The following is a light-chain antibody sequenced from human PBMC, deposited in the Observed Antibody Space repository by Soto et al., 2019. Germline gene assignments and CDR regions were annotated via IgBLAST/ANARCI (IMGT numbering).Light chain of an antibody. Sequence: WTQVPWGQCVAPGGRGIISKRAIQSVSNNYLAWYQQKPGQAPRLLIYGASNRATGIPDRFSGSGSGTVFTHKTSSVEAVGSGVYYCPPLDIYPPITSGHGTRLEI. CDR1: QSVSNNY. J-gene: IGKJ5*01. CDR2: GAS. CDR3: PPLDIYPPIT. V-gene: IGKV3-20*01.